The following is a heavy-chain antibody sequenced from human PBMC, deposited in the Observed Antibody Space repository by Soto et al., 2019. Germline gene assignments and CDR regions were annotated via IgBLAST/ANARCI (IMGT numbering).Heavy chain of an antibody. CDR2: IYHSGST. Sequence: SETLSLTSAVSGYPISSGYYWGWIRQPPGKGLEWIGSIYHSGSTYYNSSLKSRVTISIDTSKNQFSLKLSSVTAADTAVYYCGRDMAVAGTPPVGPWGQGTLVTVSS. V-gene: IGHV4-38-2*02. J-gene: IGHJ5*02. CDR3: GRDMAVAGTPPVGP. CDR1: GYPISSGYY. D-gene: IGHD6-19*01.